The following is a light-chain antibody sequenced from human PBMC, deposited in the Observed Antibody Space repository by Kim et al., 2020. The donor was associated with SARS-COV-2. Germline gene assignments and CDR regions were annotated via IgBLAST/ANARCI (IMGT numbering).Light chain of an antibody. CDR2: AAS. CDR3: QRYNSYPCT. V-gene: IGKV1-5*01. J-gene: IGKJ4*01. Sequence: DIQMTQSPSTMSASVGDRVTITCRASQGISTCLAWYQQKPGKAPKLLIYAASSLESGVPSRFSGSGSGTEFTLTISSLQPDDFATYFCQRYNSYPCTFGEGTKVDIK. CDR1: QGISTC.